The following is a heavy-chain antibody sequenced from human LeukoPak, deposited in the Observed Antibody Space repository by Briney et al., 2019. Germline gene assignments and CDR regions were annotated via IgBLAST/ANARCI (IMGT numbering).Heavy chain of an antibody. J-gene: IGHJ4*02. CDR3: ARQPKSHFWSGYYTFFFDY. CDR1: GGSISSSSYY. CDR2: IYYSGST. V-gene: IGHV4-39*01. Sequence: PSETLSLTCTVSGGSISSSSYYWGWVRQPPGKGLEWIGSIYYSGSTYYNPSLKSRVTISVDTSKNQFSLKLSSVTAADTAVYYCARQPKSHFWSGYYTFFFDYWGQGTLVTVSS. D-gene: IGHD3-3*02.